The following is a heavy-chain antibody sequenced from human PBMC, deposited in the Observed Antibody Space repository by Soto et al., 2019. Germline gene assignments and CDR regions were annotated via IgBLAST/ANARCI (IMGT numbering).Heavy chain of an antibody. V-gene: IGHV3-30*03. CDR3: ARAHYYDSSGSFDY. CDR2: ISYDGSNK. D-gene: IGHD3-22*01. Sequence: GGSLRLSCAASGFTFSSYGMHWVRQAPGKGLEWVAVISYDGSNKYYADSVKGRFTISRDNSKNTLYLQMNSLRAEDTAVYYCARAHYYDSSGSFDYWGQGTLVTSPQ. J-gene: IGHJ4*02. CDR1: GFTFSSYG.